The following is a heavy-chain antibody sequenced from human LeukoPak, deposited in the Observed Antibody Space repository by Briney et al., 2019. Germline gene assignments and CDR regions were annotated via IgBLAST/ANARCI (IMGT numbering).Heavy chain of an antibody. CDR1: GYTFTSYY. CDR3: AREKNWNYDRGSNHDY. CDR2: INPSGGST. J-gene: IGHJ4*02. Sequence: ASVKVSFKASGYTFTSYYMHWVRQAPGQGLEWMGIINPSGGSTSYAQKFQGRVTMTRDTSTSTVYMELSSLRSEDTAVYYCAREKNWNYDRGSNHDYWGQGTLVTVSS. D-gene: IGHD1-7*01. V-gene: IGHV1-46*03.